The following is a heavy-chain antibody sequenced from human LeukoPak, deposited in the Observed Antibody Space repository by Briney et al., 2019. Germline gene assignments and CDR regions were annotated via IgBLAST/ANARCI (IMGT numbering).Heavy chain of an antibody. CDR3: ARDSVGANDF. V-gene: IGHV1-46*01. CDR1: GYTFTSYY. Sequence: PEASVKVSCKASGYTFTSYYMHWVRQAPGHGLEWMGIINPSGDFTSYAQKFQGRVTMTRDTSTSTVYMELSSLRSEDTAVYYCARDSVGANDFWGQGTLVTVSS. D-gene: IGHD1-26*01. J-gene: IGHJ4*02. CDR2: INPSGDFT.